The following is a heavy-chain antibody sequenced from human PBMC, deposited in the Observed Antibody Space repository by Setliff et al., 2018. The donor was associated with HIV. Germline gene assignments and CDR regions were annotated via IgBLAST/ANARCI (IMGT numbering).Heavy chain of an antibody. J-gene: IGHJ4*01. CDR3: ARVASWGGRGYLDI. V-gene: IGHV4-38-2*01. D-gene: IGHD3-3*01. CDR1: GYSISSGYY. CDR2: VFHSGST. Sequence: SETLSLTCAVSGYSISSGYYWGWIRQPPGKGLEWIGSVFHSGSTYYNPSLKSRVTMSVDTSKNQFSLNLTSVTAADTAVYYCARVASWGGRGYLDIWGQASLVTVS.